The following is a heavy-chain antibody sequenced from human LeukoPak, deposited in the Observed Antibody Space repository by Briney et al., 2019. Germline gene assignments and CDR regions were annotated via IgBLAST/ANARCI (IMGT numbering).Heavy chain of an antibody. D-gene: IGHD2-2*01. Sequence: ASVKVSCKASGGTFSSYAISWVRQAPGQGLEWMGGIIPIFGTANYAQKFQGRVTITADESTSTAYMELSSLRSEDTAVYYCARVFPETRYCSSTSCYFGYWGQGTLVTVSS. CDR2: IIPIFGTA. CDR1: GGTFSSYA. J-gene: IGHJ4*02. CDR3: ARVFPETRYCSSTSCYFGY. V-gene: IGHV1-69*01.